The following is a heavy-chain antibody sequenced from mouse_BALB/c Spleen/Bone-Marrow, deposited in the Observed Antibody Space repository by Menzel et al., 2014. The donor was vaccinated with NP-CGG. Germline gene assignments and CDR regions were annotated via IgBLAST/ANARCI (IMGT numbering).Heavy chain of an antibody. CDR1: GFDFSRFW. J-gene: IGHJ3*01. V-gene: IGHV4-1*02. CDR3: ARLGYYGSFAF. CDR2: INPDSSTI. D-gene: IGHD1-2*01. Sequence: VQLQQSGGGLVQPGGSLKLSCAASGFDFSRFWMSWVRQAPGKGLEWIGEINPDSSTINYTPSLKDKFIISRDSAKNTLYLQMSKVRSEDTALYYCARLGYYGSFAFWGQGTLVTVSA.